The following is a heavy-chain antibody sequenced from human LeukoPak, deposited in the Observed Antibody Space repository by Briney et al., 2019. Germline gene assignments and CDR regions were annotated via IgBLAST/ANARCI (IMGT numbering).Heavy chain of an antibody. Sequence: PGGSLRLSCAASGFTFDDYAMHWVRQAPGNGLEWVSGISWNSGSIGYADSVKGRFTISRDNAKNSLYLQMNSLRAEDTALYYCAKDRVPSIAVVGDFDYWGQGTLVTVSS. V-gene: IGHV3-9*01. CDR1: GFTFDDYA. D-gene: IGHD6-19*01. CDR2: ISWNSGSI. CDR3: AKDRVPSIAVVGDFDY. J-gene: IGHJ4*02.